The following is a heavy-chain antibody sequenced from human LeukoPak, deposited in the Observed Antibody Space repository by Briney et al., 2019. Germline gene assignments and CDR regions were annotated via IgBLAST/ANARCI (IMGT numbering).Heavy chain of an antibody. Sequence: ASVKVSCKASGYTFTKHGMNWVRQAPGQGLEWMAWINTNAENPTYAPGFTGRFVFSLDTSVSTAYLQITSLKAEDTAVYYCARDLSHGWLVQGDSAFNVWGQGTMVTVSS. CDR1: GYTFTKHG. D-gene: IGHD6-19*01. CDR2: INTNAENP. CDR3: ARDLSHGWLVQGDSAFNV. J-gene: IGHJ3*01. V-gene: IGHV7-4-1*02.